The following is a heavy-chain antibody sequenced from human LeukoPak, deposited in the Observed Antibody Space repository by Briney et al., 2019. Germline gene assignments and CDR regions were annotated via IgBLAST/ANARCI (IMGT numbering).Heavy chain of an antibody. D-gene: IGHD3-9*01. CDR2: ISWNSGNI. Sequence: AGGSLRLSCAASGFTFDDYALHWVRQAPGKGLEWVSGISWNSGNIDYADSVKGRFTISRDNAKNSLYLQMNSLRAEDTAVYYCARAVLRYFDFWGQGTLVTVSS. CDR3: ARAVLRYFDF. J-gene: IGHJ4*02. CDR1: GFTFDDYA. V-gene: IGHV3-9*01.